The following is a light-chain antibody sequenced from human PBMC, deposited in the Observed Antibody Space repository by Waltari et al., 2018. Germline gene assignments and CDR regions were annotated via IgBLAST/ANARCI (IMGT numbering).Light chain of an antibody. J-gene: IGLJ2*01. CDR2: DNS. CDR3: QVWDDSSDQGV. V-gene: IGLV3-21*02. CDR1: KIGSKS. Sequence: SYVVTQPPSVSVAPGQTARITCGGNKIGSKSVHWYQQRPGQAPVLVVYDNSDRPSGISERCSGSNFANTATLSINRVEAGDEADYYCQVWDDSSDQGVFGGGTKLTVL.